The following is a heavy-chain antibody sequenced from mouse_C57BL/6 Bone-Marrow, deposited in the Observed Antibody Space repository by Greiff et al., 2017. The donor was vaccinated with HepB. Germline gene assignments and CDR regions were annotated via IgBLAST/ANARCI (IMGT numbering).Heavy chain of an antibody. D-gene: IGHD1-1*01. CDR1: GFTFSSYA. CDR2: ISDGGSYT. CDR3: ARKIISITTGYYFDY. J-gene: IGHJ2*01. V-gene: IGHV5-4*01. Sequence: EVQGVESGGGLVKPGGSLKLSCAASGFTFSSYAMSWVRQTPEKRLEWVATISDGGSYTYYPDNVKGRFTISRDNAKNNLYLQMSHLKSEDTAMYYCARKIISITTGYYFDYWGQGTTLTVSS.